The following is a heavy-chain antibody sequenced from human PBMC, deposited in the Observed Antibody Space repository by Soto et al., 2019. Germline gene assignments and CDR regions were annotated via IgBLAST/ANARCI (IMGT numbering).Heavy chain of an antibody. CDR1: GDSISSGYH. CDR3: SRSDSVDVNPY. J-gene: IGHJ1*01. D-gene: IGHD3-16*01. Sequence: SETLSLTCAVSGDSISSGYHWAWIRQPPGKGLEWVASIYHSGTTYYNPSLTSRVTISVDTSKNQFSLKLSSVTAADSAVYYCSRSDSVDVNPYCGQGTPVTVSS. CDR2: IYHSGTT. V-gene: IGHV4-38-2*01.